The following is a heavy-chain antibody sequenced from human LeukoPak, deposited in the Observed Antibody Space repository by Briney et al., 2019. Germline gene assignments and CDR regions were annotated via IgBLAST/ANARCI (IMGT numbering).Heavy chain of an antibody. D-gene: IGHD2-21*02. CDR3: AREGRCGGDCYYDY. J-gene: IGHJ4*02. CDR2: IWYDGSIK. CDR1: GFTFSSYG. V-gene: IGHV3-33*01. Sequence: PGRSLRLSCAASGFTFSSYGMHWVRQAPGKGLEWVAVIWYDGSIKYYADSVKGRFTISRDNSKNTLYLQMNSLRAEDTAVYYCAREGRCGGDCYYDYWGQGTLVTAPS.